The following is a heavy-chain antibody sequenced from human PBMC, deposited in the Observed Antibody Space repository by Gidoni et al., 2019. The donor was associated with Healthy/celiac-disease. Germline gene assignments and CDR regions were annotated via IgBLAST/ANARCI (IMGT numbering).Heavy chain of an antibody. Sequence: EVQLLASGGGLVQPGGSLRLSCAASGFTFSSYARSWVRQAPGKGLEWVSAISGSGGSTYYADSVKGRFTISRDNSKNTLYLQMNSLRAEDTAVYYCAKVGDYGDYPGGYWGQGTLVTVSS. V-gene: IGHV3-23*01. CDR1: GFTFSSYA. D-gene: IGHD4-17*01. CDR2: ISGSGGST. CDR3: AKVGDYGDYPGGY. J-gene: IGHJ4*02.